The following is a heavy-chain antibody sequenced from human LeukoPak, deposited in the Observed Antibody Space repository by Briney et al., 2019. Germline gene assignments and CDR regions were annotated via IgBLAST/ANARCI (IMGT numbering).Heavy chain of an antibody. V-gene: IGHV4-34*01. Sequence: PSETLSLTCAVYGGSFSGYYWSWIRQPPGKGLEWIGEINHSGSTNYNPSLKSRVTISVDTSKNQFSLKLSSVTAADTAVYYCARGEGGKLPATAIPYPYYSDYWGQGTLVTVSS. CDR2: INHSGST. CDR3: ARGEGGKLPATAIPYPYYSDY. J-gene: IGHJ4*02. D-gene: IGHD2-21*02. CDR1: GGSFSGYY.